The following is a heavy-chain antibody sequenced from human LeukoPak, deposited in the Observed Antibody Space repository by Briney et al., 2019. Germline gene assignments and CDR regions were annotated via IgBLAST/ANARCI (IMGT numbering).Heavy chain of an antibody. CDR1: GGSISSGDYY. D-gene: IGHD2-15*01. CDR2: IYYSGST. CDR3: ARVMPLGYCSGGSCFGFDY. J-gene: IGHJ4*02. V-gene: IGHV4-61*08. Sequence: SETLSLTCTVSGGSISSGDYYWSWIRQPPGKGLEWIGYIYYSGSTNYNPSLKSRVTISVDTSKNQFSLKLSSVTAADTAVYYCARVMPLGYCSGGSCFGFDYWGQGTLVTVSS.